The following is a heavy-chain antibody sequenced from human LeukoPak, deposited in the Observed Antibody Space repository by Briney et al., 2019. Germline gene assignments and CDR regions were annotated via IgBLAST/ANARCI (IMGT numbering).Heavy chain of an antibody. CDR2: ISYDGSNK. CDR3: AKDRVLYYYDRSGDFDN. D-gene: IGHD3-22*01. CDR1: GFTFSSYG. Sequence: GGSLRLSCAASGFTFSSYGMHRVRQAPGKGLEWVAVISYDGSNKYYADSVKGRFTISRDSSKSTLYLQMNSLRADDTAVYYCAKDRVLYYYDRSGDFDNWGQGTLVTVSS. J-gene: IGHJ4*02. V-gene: IGHV3-30*18.